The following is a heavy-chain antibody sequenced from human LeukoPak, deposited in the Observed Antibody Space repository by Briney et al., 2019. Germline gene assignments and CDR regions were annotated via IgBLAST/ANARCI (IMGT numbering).Heavy chain of an antibody. CDR2: ISWNSGSI. Sequence: GGSLRLSCAASGFTFDDYAMHWVRQAPGKGLEWVSGISWNSGSIGYADSVKGRFTISRDNAKNSLYLQMNSLRAEDTALYYCTKDYYYGSSAHFDYWGQGTLVTVSS. V-gene: IGHV3-9*01. CDR3: TKDYYYGSSAHFDY. J-gene: IGHJ4*02. D-gene: IGHD3-22*01. CDR1: GFTFDDYA.